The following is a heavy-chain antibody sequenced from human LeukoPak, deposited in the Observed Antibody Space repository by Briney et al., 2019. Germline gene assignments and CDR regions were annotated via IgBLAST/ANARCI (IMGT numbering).Heavy chain of an antibody. V-gene: IGHV5-51*01. J-gene: IGHJ4*02. CDR2: IYSGDFDI. CDR1: GYSFNRYW. Sequence: GESLKISCKAPGYSFNRYWIAWVRQMPGKGPEWMGSIYSGDFDIRYSPSFQGQDITSVDKSINITCLQWTSLKASDTAIYYCVRQKGHWGQGTLVTASS. CDR3: VRQKGH.